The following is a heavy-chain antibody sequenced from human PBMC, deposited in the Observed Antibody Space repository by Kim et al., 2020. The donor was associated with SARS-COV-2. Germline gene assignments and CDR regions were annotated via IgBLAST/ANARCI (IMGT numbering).Heavy chain of an antibody. CDR2: IYYSGST. Sequence: SETLSLTCTVSGGSISSSSYYWGWIRQPPGKGLEWIGSIYYSGSTYYNPSLKSRVTISVDTSKNQFSLKLSSVTAADTAVYYCARPGRGSWEDPNYYYY. D-gene: IGHD2-15*01. V-gene: IGHV4-39*01. J-gene: IGHJ6*03. CDR3: ARPGRGSWEDPNYYYY. CDR1: GGSISSSSYY.